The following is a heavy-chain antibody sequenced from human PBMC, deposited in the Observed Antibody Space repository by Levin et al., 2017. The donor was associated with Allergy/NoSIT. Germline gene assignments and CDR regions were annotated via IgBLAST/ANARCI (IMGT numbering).Heavy chain of an antibody. D-gene: IGHD3-10*01. CDR2: ISSSSSTI. Sequence: PGESLKISCAASGFTFSSYSMNWVRQAPGKGLEWVSYISSSSSTIYYADSVKGRFTISRDNAKNSLYLQMNSLRAEDAAVYYCARRPGFAGYWGQGTLVTVSS. CDR3: ARRPGFAGY. CDR1: GFTFSSYS. V-gene: IGHV3-48*01. J-gene: IGHJ4*02.